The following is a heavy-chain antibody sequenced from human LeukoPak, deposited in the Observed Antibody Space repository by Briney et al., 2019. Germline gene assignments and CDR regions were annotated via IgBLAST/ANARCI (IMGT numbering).Heavy chain of an antibody. CDR3: ARGRDYSDSSGYYESNWFDP. CDR2: INHSGST. J-gene: IGHJ5*02. Sequence: SETLSLTCAVYGGSFSGYYWSWIRQPPGKGLEWIGEINHSGSTNYNPSLKSRVTISVDTSKNQFSLKLSSVTAADTAVYYCARGRDYSDSSGYYESNWFDPWGQGTLVTVSS. CDR1: GGSFSGYY. D-gene: IGHD3-22*01. V-gene: IGHV4-34*01.